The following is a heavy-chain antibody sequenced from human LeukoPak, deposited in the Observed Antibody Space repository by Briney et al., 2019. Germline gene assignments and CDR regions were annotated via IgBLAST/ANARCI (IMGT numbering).Heavy chain of an antibody. CDR2: TYYRSKWYN. CDR3: ARRRGFSSSWPRTYYFDY. Sequence: SQTLSLTCAISGDSVSSNSAAWNWIRQSPSRGLEWLGRTYYRSKWYNDYAVSVKSRITINPDTSKNQFSLKLSSVTAADTAVYYCARRRGFSSSWPRTYYFDYWGQGTLVTVSS. D-gene: IGHD6-13*01. CDR1: GDSVSSNSAA. J-gene: IGHJ4*02. V-gene: IGHV6-1*01.